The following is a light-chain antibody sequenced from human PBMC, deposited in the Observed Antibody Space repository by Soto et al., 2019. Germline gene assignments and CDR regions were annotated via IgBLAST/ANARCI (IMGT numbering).Light chain of an antibody. CDR2: AAS. Sequence: EIVLTQSPGTLSLSPGEGGTLSCRASQSISSSYLAWYQQKPGQSPRLLFYAASSRATGVPDRFSGSGSGTDFTHTISRLEPEDFAVYYCQLYGSSHMFSFGQGTKLEIK. CDR3: QLYGSSHMFS. V-gene: IGKV3-20*01. J-gene: IGKJ2*01. CDR1: QSISSSY.